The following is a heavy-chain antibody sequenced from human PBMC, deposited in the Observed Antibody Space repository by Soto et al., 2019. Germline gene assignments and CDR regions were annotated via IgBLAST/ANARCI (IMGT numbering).Heavy chain of an antibody. CDR2: ISGSGGST. CDR1: GFTLSSYA. CDR3: AKRASGSYFDY. J-gene: IGHJ4*02. D-gene: IGHD3-10*01. V-gene: IGHV3-23*01. Sequence: EVPLLESGGGLVQPEGSLRLSCAVSGFTLSSYAMSWVRQAPGKGQEWVSVISGSGGSTYYADSVKGRFTISRDNSKNTLYLQMNSLRAEDTAVYYCAKRASGSYFDYWGQGTLVTVSS.